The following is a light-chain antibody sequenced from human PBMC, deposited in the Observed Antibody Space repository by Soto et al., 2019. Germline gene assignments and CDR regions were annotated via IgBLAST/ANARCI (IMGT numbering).Light chain of an antibody. V-gene: IGKV3-15*01. CDR2: GAS. J-gene: IGKJ2*01. Sequence: EIVMTQSPATLSVSPGERATLSCRASQSVTTNLAWYQQKPGQARRLLIYGASTRATGIPARFSGSGSGTEFTLTISSLQSEDFAVYYCQQYNIWPPYTFGQGTKVEIK. CDR3: QQYNIWPPYT. CDR1: QSVTTN.